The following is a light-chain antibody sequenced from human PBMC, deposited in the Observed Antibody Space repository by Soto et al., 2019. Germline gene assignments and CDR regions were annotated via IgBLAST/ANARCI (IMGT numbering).Light chain of an antibody. CDR3: QQYGSSWGT. Sequence: IGVTQSPEPLSLSPGGRAIFSCSASRYLSSSYLAWYQQKPGQTPRLLFYGASGRAAGIPDRFSGSGSGTDFTLTISRLEPEDFAVYYCQQYGSSWGTFGGGGKVDIK. CDR1: RYLSSSY. J-gene: IGKJ4*01. CDR2: GAS. V-gene: IGKV3-20*01.